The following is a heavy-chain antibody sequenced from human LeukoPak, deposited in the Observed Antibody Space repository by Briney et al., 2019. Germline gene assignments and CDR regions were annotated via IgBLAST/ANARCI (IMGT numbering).Heavy chain of an antibody. Sequence: GGSLRLSCAASGFSFSDYYMSWIRQAPGKGLEWVSYISSSGSTIYYADSVKGRFTISRDNAKNSLYLQMNSLRAEDTAFYYCARLGTGTTTNWFDPRGQGTLVTVSS. V-gene: IGHV3-11*01. CDR3: ARLGTGTTTNWFDP. CDR2: ISSSGSTI. CDR1: GFSFSDYY. D-gene: IGHD1-7*01. J-gene: IGHJ5*02.